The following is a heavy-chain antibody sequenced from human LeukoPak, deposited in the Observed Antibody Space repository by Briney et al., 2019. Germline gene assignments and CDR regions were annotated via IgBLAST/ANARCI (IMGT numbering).Heavy chain of an antibody. CDR1: GFPFSSHG. CDR3: AKDGAWLRFDD. D-gene: IGHD5-12*01. Sequence: GTLRLSCAGSGFPFSSHGMNWVRQAPGKGLEWVSGISPGGGPTYYADPVRGRSSISRDDLKNTLYLQMENLRAEDTAVYYCAKDGAWLRFDDWGQGILVTVSS. CDR2: ISPGGGPT. V-gene: IGHV3-23*01. J-gene: IGHJ4*02.